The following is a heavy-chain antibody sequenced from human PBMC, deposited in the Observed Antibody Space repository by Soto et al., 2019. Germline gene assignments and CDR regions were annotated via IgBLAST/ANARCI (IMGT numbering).Heavy chain of an antibody. V-gene: IGHV4-34*01. Sequence: SETLSLTCAVSGGSLRGHYWSWIRQSPEKGLEWIGEINHSGFTNCNPTLKSRVTISRDASKNQFSLRLSSMTAADSAVYFCARAAVKLGATLFDSWGQGTLVTVSS. CDR3: ARAAVKLGATLFDS. J-gene: IGHJ4*02. D-gene: IGHD1-26*01. CDR2: INHSGFT. CDR1: GGSLRGHY.